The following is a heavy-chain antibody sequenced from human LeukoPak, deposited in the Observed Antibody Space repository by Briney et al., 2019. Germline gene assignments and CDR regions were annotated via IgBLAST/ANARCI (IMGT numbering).Heavy chain of an antibody. CDR1: GYSFTTYW. D-gene: IGHD5-18*01. CDR2: IYPGDSDT. Sequence: GESLKISCKGSGYSFTTYWIGWVRQMPGKGLEWTGIIYPGDSDTRYNPSFRGQVTISADKSISTAYLQWGTLKASDTAMYYCATLDSSRYAFDYWGQGIPVTVSS. V-gene: IGHV5-51*01. J-gene: IGHJ4*02. CDR3: ATLDSSRYAFDY.